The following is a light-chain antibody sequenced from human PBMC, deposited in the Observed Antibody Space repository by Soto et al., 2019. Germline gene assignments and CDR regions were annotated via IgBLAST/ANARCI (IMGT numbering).Light chain of an antibody. V-gene: IGKV3-20*01. CDR1: QSVSIH. CDR3: QQYVSSPLT. J-gene: IGKJ4*01. CDR2: DTS. Sequence: ETVMTQSPGTLSVSLGERATLSCRASQSVSIHLAWYQQKPGQAPRLLIYDTSSRATGIPDRFSGSGSGTDFTLTISRLEPEDFAVYYCQQYVSSPLTFGGGTKVDIK.